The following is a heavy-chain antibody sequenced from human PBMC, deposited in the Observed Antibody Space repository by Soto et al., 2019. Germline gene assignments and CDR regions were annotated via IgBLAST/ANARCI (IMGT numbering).Heavy chain of an antibody. J-gene: IGHJ4*02. V-gene: IGHV3-23*01. CDR1: GFTFSNYA. CDR3: AKAYFVWSSEQPYYFDY. Sequence: GGSLRLSCAASGFTFSNYAMTWVRQGPGQGLEWVSGISGSGGRSYYADSVKGRFTISRDNSKSTLYLQMNSLRAKDTAVYYCAKAYFVWSSEQPYYFDYWGQGTLVTVSS. D-gene: IGHD3-16*01. CDR2: ISGSGGRS.